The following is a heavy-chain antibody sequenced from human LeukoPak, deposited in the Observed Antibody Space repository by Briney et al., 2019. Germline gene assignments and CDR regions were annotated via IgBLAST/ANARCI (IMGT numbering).Heavy chain of an antibody. D-gene: IGHD2-15*01. J-gene: IGHJ2*01. CDR3: ARSGEADWYIDL. V-gene: IGHV3-23*01. CDR2: VSGSGGGT. Sequence: GGSLRLSCAASGFTFSTYDMSWVRQAPGQGLEWVSSVSGSGGGTYYADSVKGRFTISRDNSKSTLYLQMNSLRAEDTAIYYCARSGEADWYIDLWGRGILATVSS. CDR1: GFTFSTYD.